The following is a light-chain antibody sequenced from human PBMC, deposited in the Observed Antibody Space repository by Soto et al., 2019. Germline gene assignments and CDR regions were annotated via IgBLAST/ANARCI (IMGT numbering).Light chain of an antibody. CDR2: GAS. CDR3: LQYEAYPYT. Sequence: DIQMTQSPSSLYAAVGDRVTVTCRASKGISLSLAWFQQKPGKAPKSLIYGASILQRGAPSKFSASGSGTTVSLTINSLQPEDFATYYCLQYEAYPYTFGQGTKLDIK. J-gene: IGKJ2*01. CDR1: KGISLS. V-gene: IGKV1-16*02.